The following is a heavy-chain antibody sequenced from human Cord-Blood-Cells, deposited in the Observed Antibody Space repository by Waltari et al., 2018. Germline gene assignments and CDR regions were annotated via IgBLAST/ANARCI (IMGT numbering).Heavy chain of an antibody. J-gene: IGHJ4*02. CDR3: ARDSIYYGSGSYYDY. Sequence: QVQLQESGPGLVKPSETLSLTCAVSGYSISSGYYWGWIRQPPGKGLEWIGSIYHSGSTYYNPSRKSRVTISVDTSKNQFSLKLSSVTAADTAVYYCARDSIYYGSGSYYDYWGQGTLVTVSS. D-gene: IGHD3-10*01. V-gene: IGHV4-38-2*02. CDR1: GYSISSGYY. CDR2: IYHSGST.